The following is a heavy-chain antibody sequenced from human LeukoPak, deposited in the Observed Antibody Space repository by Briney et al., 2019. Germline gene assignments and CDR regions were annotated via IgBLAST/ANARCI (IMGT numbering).Heavy chain of an antibody. CDR2: IIPIFGTA. CDR3: ARSSSWLYYFDY. V-gene: IGHV1-69*13. D-gene: IGHD6-13*01. J-gene: IGHJ4*02. Sequence: SVKVSCKASGGTFSSYAISWVRQAPGQGLEWMGGIIPIFGTANYAQKFQGRVTITADESTSTAYMELSSLRSEDTAVYYCARSSSWLYYFDYWGQGTLVTVSS. CDR1: GGTFSSYA.